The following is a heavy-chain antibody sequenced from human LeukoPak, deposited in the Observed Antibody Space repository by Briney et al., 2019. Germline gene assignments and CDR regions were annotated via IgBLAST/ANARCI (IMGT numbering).Heavy chain of an antibody. V-gene: IGHV1-69*13. Sequence: ASVTVSCNASGGTLSRVGISWVRQAPGQGLDWMGGIIPIFGTANYAQEFQARVTITADESTSTAYMELSSLRSDATAVYYCARRHCGGDCQSSYYYYYGMDVWGQGTTVTVSS. CDR1: GGTLSRVG. CDR2: IIPIFGTA. D-gene: IGHD2-21*02. J-gene: IGHJ6*02. CDR3: ARRHCGGDCQSSYYYYYGMDV.